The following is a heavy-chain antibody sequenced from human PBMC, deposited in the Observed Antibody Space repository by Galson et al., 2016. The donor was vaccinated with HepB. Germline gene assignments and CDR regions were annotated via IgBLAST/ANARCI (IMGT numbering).Heavy chain of an antibody. CDR1: GYSFTGYF. CDR2: IKPHSGGT. CDR3: EREFNRHTVTTFYYYGMDV. Sequence: SVKVSCKASGYSFTGYFIHWVRQAPGQGLEWMGLIKPHSGGTKYAQKFQGRVTLTRDTSTSTVYMELTSLRSDDSAVYFCEREFNRHTVTTFYYYGMDVWGQWTQVTFSS. J-gene: IGHJ6*02. D-gene: IGHD4-17*01. V-gene: IGHV1-2*02.